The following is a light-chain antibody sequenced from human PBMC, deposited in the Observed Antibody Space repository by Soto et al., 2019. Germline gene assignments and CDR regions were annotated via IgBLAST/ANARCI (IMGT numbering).Light chain of an antibody. J-gene: IGLJ1*01. Sequence: QSVLTQPASVSWSPGQSITISCTGTRSDVGGYNYVSWYQHHPGRAPRLMIYASSNRPSGVSHRFSGYRSGNTASLTIFGLQVEEEAVYYCSSYTTGSTLPWVFGTGTKVTVL. CDR2: ASS. CDR1: RSDVGGYNY. CDR3: SSYTTGSTLPWV. V-gene: IGLV2-14*01.